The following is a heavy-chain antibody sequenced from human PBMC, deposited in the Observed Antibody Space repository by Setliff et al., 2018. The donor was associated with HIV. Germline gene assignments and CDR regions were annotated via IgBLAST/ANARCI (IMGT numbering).Heavy chain of an antibody. CDR2: ISSSGSTI. V-gene: IGHV3-48*03. CDR1: GFTFSSYE. CDR3: ARTRALTSRRHTLFHALDV. Sequence: PGGSLRLSCAASGFTFSSYEMNWVRQAPGKGLEWVSYISSSGSTIYYADSVKGRFITFRDNAKNSLYLQMNSLRAEDTAVYYCARTRALTSRRHTLFHALDVWGRGTPVTVSS. D-gene: IGHD2-2*02. J-gene: IGHJ6*02.